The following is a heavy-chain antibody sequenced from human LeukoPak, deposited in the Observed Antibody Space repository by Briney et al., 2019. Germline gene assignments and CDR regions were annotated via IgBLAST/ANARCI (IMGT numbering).Heavy chain of an antibody. CDR2: IYHSGKT. Sequence: PSETLSLTCTVSGGSISGYYWGWIRQPPGKGLEWIGSIYHSGKTYYNPSLKSRVTISVETPKNQFSLKLSSMTAADTAVYYCARDRISVSDPPNWFDPWGQGTLVTVSS. CDR1: GGSISGYY. CDR3: ARDRISVSDPPNWFDP. J-gene: IGHJ5*02. D-gene: IGHD6-19*01. V-gene: IGHV4-38-2*02.